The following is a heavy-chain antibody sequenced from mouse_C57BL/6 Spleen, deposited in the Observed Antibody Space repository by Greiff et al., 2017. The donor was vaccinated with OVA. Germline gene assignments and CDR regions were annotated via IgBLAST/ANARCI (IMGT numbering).Heavy chain of an antibody. CDR2: ISYSGST. CDR1: GYSITSGYV. J-gene: IGHJ3*01. D-gene: IGHD1-1*02. Sequence: EVKLQESGPGMVKPSQSLSLTCTVTGYSITSGYVWHWIRHFPGNKLEWMGYISYSGSTNYNPSLKSRISITHDTTKNHFFLKLNSVTTEDTATYYCAREKGYGYGAGFAYWGQGTLVTVSA. CDR3: AREKGYGYGAGFAY. V-gene: IGHV3-1*01.